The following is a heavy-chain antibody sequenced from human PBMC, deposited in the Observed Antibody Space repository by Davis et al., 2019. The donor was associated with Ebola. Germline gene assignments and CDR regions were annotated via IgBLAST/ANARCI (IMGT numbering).Heavy chain of an antibody. CDR3: ARDSGLNYYYYGMDV. D-gene: IGHD5-12*01. CDR1: GFTFDDYG. Sequence: GESLKISCAASGFTFDDYGMSWVRQAPGKGLEWVAVIWYDGSNKYYADSVKGRFTISRDNAKNSLYLQMNSLRAEDTAVYYCARDSGLNYYYYGMDVWGQGTTVTVSS. J-gene: IGHJ6*02. CDR2: IWYDGSNK. V-gene: IGHV3-33*08.